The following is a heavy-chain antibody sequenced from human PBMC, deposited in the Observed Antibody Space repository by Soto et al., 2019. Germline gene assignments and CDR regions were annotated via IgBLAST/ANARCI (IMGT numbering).Heavy chain of an antibody. D-gene: IGHD4-17*01. CDR1: GFTVSNNY. CDR2: TYSGGST. CDR3: ARALRGSSYYFAF. J-gene: IGHJ4*02. V-gene: IGHV3-66*01. Sequence: EVQLVESGGGLVQPGGSLRLSCAVSGFTVSNNYVAWVRQAPGKGLDWVSLTYSGGSTYYADSLKGRFTISSDYSKNTMFLQMNDLSAEEPAVYDCARALRGSSYYFAFWGQGTLVTVSS.